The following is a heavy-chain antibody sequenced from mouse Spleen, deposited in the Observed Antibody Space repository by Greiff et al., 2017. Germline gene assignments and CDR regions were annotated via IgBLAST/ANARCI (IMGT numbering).Heavy chain of an antibody. CDR1: SYTFTDYA. J-gene: IGHJ4*01. CDR2: ISTYYGNT. V-gene: IGHV1-67*01. Sequence: QVQLQQSGPELVRPGVSVKISCKGSSYTFTDYAMHWVKQSHAKSLEWIGVISTYYGNTNYNQKFKGKATMTVDKSSSTAYMELARLTSEDSAVYYCARSEYYYDSSPCAMDYWGQGTSVTVSS. CDR3: ARSEYYYDSSPCAMDY. D-gene: IGHD1-1*01.